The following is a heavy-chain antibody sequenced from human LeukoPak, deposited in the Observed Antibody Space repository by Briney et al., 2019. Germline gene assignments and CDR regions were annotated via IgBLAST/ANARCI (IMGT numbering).Heavy chain of an antibody. J-gene: IGHJ3*02. CDR2: ISGSGGNT. CDR1: GFTFSNYP. Sequence: GGSLRLSCAASGFTFSNYPMSWVRQAPGKGLEWVSAISGSGGNTYYADSVKGRFTISRDNSKNTLYLQVNSLRAEDTAVYYCAKTGSTISHQYAFDIWGQRTMVTVSS. CDR3: AKTGSTISHQYAFDI. D-gene: IGHD4/OR15-4a*01. V-gene: IGHV3-23*01.